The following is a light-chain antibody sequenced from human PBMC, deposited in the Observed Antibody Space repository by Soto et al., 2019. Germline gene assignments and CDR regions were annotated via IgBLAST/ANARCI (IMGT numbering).Light chain of an antibody. J-gene: IGKJ4*01. CDR3: QQTHSFPPT. CDR1: QDIYYW. CDR2: TAS. Sequence: IQLTQSPSSVSASVGDRVTITCRASQDIYYWLAWYRQRPGRAPELLVYTASTLFGGVPSRFSVSGSGTELTLTISSLQPEDFATYYCQQTHSFPPTFGGGAKVEFK. V-gene: IGKV1-12*01.